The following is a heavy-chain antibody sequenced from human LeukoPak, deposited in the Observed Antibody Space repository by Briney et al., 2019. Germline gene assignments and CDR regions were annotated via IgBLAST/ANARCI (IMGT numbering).Heavy chain of an antibody. CDR1: GFTFSSYS. Sequence: PGGSLRLSCAASGFTFSSYSMNWVRQAPGKGLEWVSSISSSSSYIYYADSVKGRFTISRDNAKNSLYLQMNSLRAEDTAVYYCARVGSSGWYAVDYWGQGTLVTVSS. CDR3: ARVGSSGWYAVDY. D-gene: IGHD6-19*01. J-gene: IGHJ4*02. CDR2: ISSSSSYI. V-gene: IGHV3-21*01.